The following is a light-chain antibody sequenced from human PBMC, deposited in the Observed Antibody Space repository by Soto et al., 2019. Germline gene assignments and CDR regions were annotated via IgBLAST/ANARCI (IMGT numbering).Light chain of an antibody. CDR1: QRISTP. V-gene: IGKV1-39*01. Sequence: IPMTQSPSSLSSSVRDRATITCRASQRISTPLNWYQQKPGKAPNLLIYAAYNVKSGLPSMFSGSCAGTDFTLTISRLQPEDVATYYCQQSYSTPRTFGQGTKVDI. J-gene: IGKJ1*01. CDR2: AAY. CDR3: QQSYSTPRT.